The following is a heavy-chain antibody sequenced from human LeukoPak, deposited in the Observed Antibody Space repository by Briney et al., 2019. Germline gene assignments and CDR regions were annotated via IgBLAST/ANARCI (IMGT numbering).Heavy chain of an antibody. CDR1: GFTFSSYA. Sequence: PGRSLRLSCAASGFTFSSYAMHWVRQAPGKGLEWVAFIRYDGSNKYYADSVKGRFTISRDNSKNTLYLQMNSLRAEDTAVYYCARRWYFDYWGQGTLVTVSS. CDR3: ARRWYFDY. CDR2: IRYDGSNK. J-gene: IGHJ4*02. D-gene: IGHD2-15*01. V-gene: IGHV3-30*04.